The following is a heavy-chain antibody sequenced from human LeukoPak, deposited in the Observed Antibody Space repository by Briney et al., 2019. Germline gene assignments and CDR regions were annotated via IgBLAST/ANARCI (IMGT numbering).Heavy chain of an antibody. V-gene: IGHV6-1*01. J-gene: IGHJ4*02. CDR2: TYYRSKWYN. CDR1: GDSLSNNRAD. D-gene: IGHD4-17*01. CDR3: ARIATVTQDDY. Sequence: SQTLSLTCAISGDSLSNNRADWNWIRHSPSRGLEWLGRTYYRSKWYNDYALAVKSRITINPDTYKNQYSLQLNSVTPEDTAVYYCARIATVTQDDYWGQGTLVTVS.